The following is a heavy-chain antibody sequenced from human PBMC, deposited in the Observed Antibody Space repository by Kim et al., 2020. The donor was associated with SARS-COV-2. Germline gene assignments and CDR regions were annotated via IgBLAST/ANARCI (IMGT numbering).Heavy chain of an antibody. V-gene: IGHV3-30*01. J-gene: IGHJ6*02. D-gene: IGHD3-10*02. Sequence: DSVKGRFTISRDHSKTTLCLQMTGLRAEDPAVYYCARVNVRKRYYYYGMDVWGQGTTVTVSS. CDR3: ARVNVRKRYYYYGMDV.